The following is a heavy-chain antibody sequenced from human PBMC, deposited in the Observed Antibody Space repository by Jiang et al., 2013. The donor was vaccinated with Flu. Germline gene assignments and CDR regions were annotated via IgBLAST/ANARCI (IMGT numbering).Heavy chain of an antibody. CDR3: ARHIRYFDWLLTSPIDY. CDR2: IYYSGST. CDR1: GGSISSSSYY. J-gene: IGHJ4*02. Sequence: PGLVKPSETLSLTCTVSGGSISSSSYYWGWIRQPPGKGLEWIGSIYYSGSTYYNPSLKSRVTISVDTSKNQFSLKLSSVTAADTAVYYCARHIRYFDWLLTSPIDYWGQGTLVTVSS. D-gene: IGHD3-9*01. V-gene: IGHV4-39*01.